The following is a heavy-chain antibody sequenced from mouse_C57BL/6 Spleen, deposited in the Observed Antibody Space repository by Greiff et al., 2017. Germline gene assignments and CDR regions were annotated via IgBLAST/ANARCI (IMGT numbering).Heavy chain of an antibody. Sequence: QVQLQQSGAELVRPGASVTLSCKASGYTFTDYEMHWVKQTPVHGLAWIGAIDPETGGTAYNQKFKGKAILTADKSSSTAYMELRSLTSEDSAVYYCTRGGGRLFAYWGQGTLVTVSA. CDR1: GYTFTDYE. V-gene: IGHV1-15*01. J-gene: IGHJ3*01. CDR3: TRGGGRLFAY. CDR2: IDPETGGT. D-gene: IGHD1-2*01.